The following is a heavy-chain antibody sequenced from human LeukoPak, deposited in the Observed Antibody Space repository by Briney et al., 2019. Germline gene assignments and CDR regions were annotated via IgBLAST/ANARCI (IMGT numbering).Heavy chain of an antibody. J-gene: IGHJ4*02. Sequence: SETLSLTCTVSGGSISSSSYYWGWIRQPPGKGLEWIGEINHSGSTNYNPSLKSRVTISVDTSKNQFSLKLSSVTAADTAVYYCARQHSSGQDRNYYFDYWGQGTLVTVSS. D-gene: IGHD3-22*01. CDR1: GGSISSSSYY. CDR3: ARQHSSGQDRNYYFDY. CDR2: INHSGST. V-gene: IGHV4-39*01.